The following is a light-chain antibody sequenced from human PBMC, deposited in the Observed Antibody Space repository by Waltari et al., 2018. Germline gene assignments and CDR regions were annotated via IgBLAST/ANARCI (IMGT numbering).Light chain of an antibody. CDR3: QQLNSFPIT. CDR1: QGISGF. CDR2: TAS. V-gene: IGKV1-9*01. J-gene: IGKJ5*01. Sequence: DIQLTQSPSFLSASVGDRVTITCRASQGISGFLAWYQQNPGKAPNLLIYTASTLQSGVPSRFSGSGSGTEFTLTISSLQPEDFATYYCQQLNSFPITFGQGTRLEIK.